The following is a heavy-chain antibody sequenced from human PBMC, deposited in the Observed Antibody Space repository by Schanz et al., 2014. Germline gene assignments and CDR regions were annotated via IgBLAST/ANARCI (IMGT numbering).Heavy chain of an antibody. CDR2: ISGSGGST. CDR3: ARSGVDV. J-gene: IGHJ6*02. D-gene: IGHD3-10*01. CDR1: GFTFSTYA. Sequence: EVQLLESGGALVQPGGSLRLSCSASGFTFSTYAMSWVRQAPGKGLEWVSAISGSGGSTVYADSVKGRFTISRDNSNNTVFLQMNSLRAEDTAVYYCARSGVDVWGQGTTVTVSS. V-gene: IGHV3-23*01.